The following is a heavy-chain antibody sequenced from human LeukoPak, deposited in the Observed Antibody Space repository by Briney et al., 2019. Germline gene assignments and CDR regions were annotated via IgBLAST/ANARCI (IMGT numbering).Heavy chain of an antibody. D-gene: IGHD6-19*01. CDR3: AAPGIAVAGTSYYYYYGMDV. J-gene: IGHJ6*02. CDR2: FDPEDGET. V-gene: IGHV1-24*01. Sequence: ASVKVSCKVSGYTLTELSMHWVRQAPGEGLEWMGGFDPEDGETIYAQKFQGRVTMTEDTSTDTAYMELSSLRSEDTAVYYCAAPGIAVAGTSYYYYYGMDVWGQGTTVTVSS. CDR1: GYTLTELS.